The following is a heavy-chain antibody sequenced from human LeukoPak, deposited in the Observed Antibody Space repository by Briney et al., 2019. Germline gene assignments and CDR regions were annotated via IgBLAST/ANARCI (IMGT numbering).Heavy chain of an antibody. CDR1: GFTFSDYY. CDR2: IGSSGHTI. J-gene: IGHJ6*02. CDR3: ARDGSRYCCSRSCYSGYYYYGMDV. V-gene: IGHV3-11*01. Sequence: GGSLRLSCAASGFTFSDYYMSWIRQAPGKGLEWLSYIGSSGHTIYYADSVKGRFTISRDNAKNSLYLQMNSLRAEDTAVYYCARDGSRYCCSRSCYSGYYYYGMDVWGQGTTVTVSS. D-gene: IGHD2-2*01.